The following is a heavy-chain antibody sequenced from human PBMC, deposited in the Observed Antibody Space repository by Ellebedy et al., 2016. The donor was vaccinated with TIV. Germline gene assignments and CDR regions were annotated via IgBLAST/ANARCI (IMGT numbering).Heavy chain of an antibody. D-gene: IGHD3-22*01. J-gene: IGHJ1*01. Sequence: MPSETLSLTFTVSGGSTINYCWSWIRQPPGKGLEWIGYIYYNGLSDYNHSLKSRVTMSVDTSKNQFSLKLSSVTAADTAVYYCARAFFRYYDRSALQHWGPGTLVTVSS. CDR1: GGSTINYC. V-gene: IGHV4-59*01. CDR3: ARAFFRYYDRSALQH. CDR2: IYYNGLS.